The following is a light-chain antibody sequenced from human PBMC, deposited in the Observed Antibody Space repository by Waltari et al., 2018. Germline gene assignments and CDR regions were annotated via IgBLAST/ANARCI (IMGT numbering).Light chain of an antibody. Sequence: DVQVTQSPSSLSAAAGDRVTITCRASQGIASYLAWYQQKPGRVPTLLIYDASTLRSGVPSRFSGSGGGTDFTLTISRLEPEDFAVYHCQQYGSLPWTFGQGTKVDMK. CDR2: DAS. CDR3: QQYGSLPWT. J-gene: IGKJ1*01. CDR1: QGIASY. V-gene: IGKV1-27*01.